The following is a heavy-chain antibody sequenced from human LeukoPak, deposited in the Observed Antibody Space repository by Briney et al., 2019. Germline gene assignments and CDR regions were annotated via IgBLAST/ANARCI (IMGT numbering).Heavy chain of an antibody. CDR1: GGSISSGSYY. CDR3: ARHAAWEPGLWYFDL. CDR2: IYTSGST. V-gene: IGHV4-61*02. J-gene: IGHJ2*01. Sequence: PSQTLSLTCTVSGGSISSGSYYWSWIRQPAGKGLEWIGRIYTSGSTNYNPSLKSRVTITVDTSENQFFLKLSSMTAADTAVYYCARHAAWEPGLWYFDLWGRGTLVTVSS. D-gene: IGHD1-26*01.